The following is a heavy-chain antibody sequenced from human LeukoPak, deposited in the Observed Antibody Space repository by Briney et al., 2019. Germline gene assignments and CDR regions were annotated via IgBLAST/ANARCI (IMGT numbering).Heavy chain of an antibody. CDR1: GDSISSGDYY. J-gene: IGHJ2*01. CDR3: ARGVGYCSGGSCYPPEYFDL. D-gene: IGHD2-15*01. CDR2: ISSSGST. Sequence: SETLSLTCTVSGDSISSGDYYWSWIRQPAGKGLEWIGRISSSGSTNYNPSLKSRVTISVDTSKNQFSLKLSSVTAADTAVYYCARGVGYCSGGSCYPPEYFDLWGRGTLVTVSS. V-gene: IGHV4-61*02.